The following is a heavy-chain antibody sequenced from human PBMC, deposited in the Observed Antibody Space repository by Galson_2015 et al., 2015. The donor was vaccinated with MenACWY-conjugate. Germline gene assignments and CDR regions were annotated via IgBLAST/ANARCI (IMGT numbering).Heavy chain of an antibody. CDR2: IYPGDSDT. CDR3: ATKVEMATIIPYYFDY. Sequence: QSGAEVKKPGESLTISCKGYGYSFTSYWIGWVRQMPGKGLEWMGIIYPGDSDTRYSPSFQGQVTISADKSISTAYLQWSSLKALDTAMYYCATKVEMATIIPYYFDYWGQGTLVTVSS. J-gene: IGHJ4*02. CDR1: GYSFTSYW. V-gene: IGHV5-51*01. D-gene: IGHD5-24*01.